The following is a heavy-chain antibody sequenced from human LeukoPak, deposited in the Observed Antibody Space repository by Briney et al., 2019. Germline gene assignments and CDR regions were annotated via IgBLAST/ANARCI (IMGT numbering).Heavy chain of an antibody. CDR1: AVSISRYY. J-gene: IGHJ5*02. CDR3: ARDSGTTGEVKFDP. CDR2: IYSSGST. V-gene: IGHV4-4*07. D-gene: IGHD3-10*01. Sequence: PSETLSLTCTVSAVSISRYYWSWIRQPAGQGLEWIGRIYSSGSTTYNPSLKSRVTMSIDTSKNQFSLKLSFVTGADTAVYYCARDSGTTGEVKFDPWGQGTLVTVSS.